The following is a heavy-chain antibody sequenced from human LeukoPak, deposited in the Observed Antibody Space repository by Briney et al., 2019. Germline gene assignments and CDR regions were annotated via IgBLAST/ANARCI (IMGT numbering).Heavy chain of an antibody. J-gene: IGHJ4*02. CDR2: ISGSGGST. CDR3: AKGPMVSSAFDY. Sequence: GGSLRLSCAASGFTFSSYAMSWVRQAPGKGLEWVSAISGSGGSTYYADSVKGRFTISRDNAKNTLYLQMNSLRAEDTAVYYCAKGPMVSSAFDYWGQGTLVTVSS. CDR1: GFTFSSYA. V-gene: IGHV3-23*01. D-gene: IGHD3-10*01.